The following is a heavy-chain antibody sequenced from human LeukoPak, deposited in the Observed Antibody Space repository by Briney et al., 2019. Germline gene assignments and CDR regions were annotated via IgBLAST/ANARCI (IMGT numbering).Heavy chain of an antibody. V-gene: IGHV4-34*01. Sequence: SETLSLTCTVSGGSISSYYWNWIRQPPGKGLEWIGEINHGGSTNYNPSLKSRVTISVDTSKNHFSLKLSSLTAADTAVYYCAREAGNYRSGIFDYWGQGTLVTVSS. D-gene: IGHD3-16*02. J-gene: IGHJ4*02. CDR2: INHGGST. CDR1: GGSISSYY. CDR3: AREAGNYRSGIFDY.